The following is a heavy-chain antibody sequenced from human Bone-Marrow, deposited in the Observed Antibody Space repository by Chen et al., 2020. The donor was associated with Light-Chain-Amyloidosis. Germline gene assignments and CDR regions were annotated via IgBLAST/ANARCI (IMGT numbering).Heavy chain of an antibody. CDR1: GYTFPNYW. J-gene: IGHJ4*02. V-gene: IGHV5-51*01. Sequence: EVQLEQSGPEVKKSGESLKISCKGSGYTFPNYWIGWVRQMPGKGLEWIGVIYPDDSDARYSPSFEGQVTISADKSITTAYLQWRSLKASDTAMYYCARRRDGYNFDYWGQGTLVTVSS. CDR2: IYPDDSDA. D-gene: IGHD5-12*01. CDR3: ARRRDGYNFDY.